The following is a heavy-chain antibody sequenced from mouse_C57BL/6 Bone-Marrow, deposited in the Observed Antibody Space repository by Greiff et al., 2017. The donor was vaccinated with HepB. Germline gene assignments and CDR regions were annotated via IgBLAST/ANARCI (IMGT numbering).Heavy chain of an antibody. Sequence: DVMLVESGGGLVKPGGSLKLSCAASGFTFSDYGMHWVRQAPEKGLEWVAYISSGSSTIYYADTVKGRFTISRDNAKNTLFLQMTSLRSEDTAMYYCARQGSSKGYYAMDYWGQGTSVTVSS. CDR2: ISSGSSTI. CDR3: ARQGSSKGYYAMDY. CDR1: GFTFSDYG. J-gene: IGHJ4*01. V-gene: IGHV5-17*01. D-gene: IGHD1-1*01.